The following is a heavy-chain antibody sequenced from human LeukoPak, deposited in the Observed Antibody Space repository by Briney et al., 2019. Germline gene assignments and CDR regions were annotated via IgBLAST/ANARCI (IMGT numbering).Heavy chain of an antibody. D-gene: IGHD6-13*01. CDR3: AKEGARLGTAVSGPFDY. Sequence: GGSLRLSCAASGFTFDDYGMSWVRQAPGKGLEWISGVNWNGGSTGYADSVKGRFTISRDNAKNSLYVQMNSLRPEDTALYYCAKEGARLGTAVSGPFDYWGQGTLVTVSS. CDR2: VNWNGGST. CDR1: GFTFDDYG. V-gene: IGHV3-20*04. J-gene: IGHJ4*02.